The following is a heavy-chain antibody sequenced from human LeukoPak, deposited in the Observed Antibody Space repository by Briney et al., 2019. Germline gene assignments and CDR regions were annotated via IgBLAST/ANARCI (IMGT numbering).Heavy chain of an antibody. Sequence: GGSLRLSCAASGFNFRIHGINWVRQAPGKGLEWVSAIGVSGIHTYFADSVKGRFSISRDDSRNTVYLQMKSLRAGDTALYFCARDHSLLGLDDWGQGTLVTVSS. J-gene: IGHJ4*02. CDR1: GFNFRIHG. CDR2: IGVSGIHT. V-gene: IGHV3-23*01. CDR3: ARDHSLLGLDD. D-gene: IGHD3-16*01.